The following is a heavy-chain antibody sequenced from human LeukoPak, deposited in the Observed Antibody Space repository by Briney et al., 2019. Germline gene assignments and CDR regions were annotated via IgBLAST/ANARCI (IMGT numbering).Heavy chain of an antibody. V-gene: IGHV1-18*01. CDR1: GYTFTSYG. CDR3: ARASVTGTSYFDY. D-gene: IGHD1-7*01. CDR2: ISAYNGNT. Sequence: GSSVKVSCKASGYTFTSYGFSWVRQAPGQGLEWVGWISAYNGNTNYAQKLQGRVTMTTDTSTSTAYMELRSLRSDDTAVYYCARASVTGTSYFDYWGQGTLVTVSS. J-gene: IGHJ4*02.